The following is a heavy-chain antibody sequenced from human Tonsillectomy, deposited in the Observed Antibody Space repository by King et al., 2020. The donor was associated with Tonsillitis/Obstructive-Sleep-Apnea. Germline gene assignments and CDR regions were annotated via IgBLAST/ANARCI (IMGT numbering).Heavy chain of an antibody. CDR1: GFSPSTSEMC. CDR2: IDWDDDK. J-gene: IGHJ4*02. Sequence: VTLKESGPALVKPTQTLTLTCTFSGFSPSTSEMCVSWIRQPPGKALEWLARIDWDDDKYYSTSLKTRLTISKDTSKNQVVLTMTNKDPVYTATYYCARMDLYNHSFDYWGQGTLVTVSS. CDR3: ARMDLYNHSFDY. D-gene: IGHD1-1*01. V-gene: IGHV2-70*11.